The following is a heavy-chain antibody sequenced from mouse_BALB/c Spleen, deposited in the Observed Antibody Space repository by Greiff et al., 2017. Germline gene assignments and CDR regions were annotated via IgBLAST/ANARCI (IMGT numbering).Heavy chain of an antibody. CDR3: TRSSCYRYDGDWYFDV. CDR1: GYTFTSYY. CDR2: INPSNGGT. V-gene: IGHV1S81*02. J-gene: IGHJ1*01. Sequence: QVQLKQSGAELVKPGASVKLSCKASGYTFTSYYMYWVKQRPGQGLEWIGEINPSNGGTNFNEKFKSKATLTVDKSSSTAYMQLSSLTSEDSAVYYCTRSSCYRYDGDWYFDVWGAGTTVTVSS. D-gene: IGHD2-14*01.